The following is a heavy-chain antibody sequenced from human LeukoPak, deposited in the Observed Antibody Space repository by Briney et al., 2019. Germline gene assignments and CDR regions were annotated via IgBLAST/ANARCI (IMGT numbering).Heavy chain of an antibody. V-gene: IGHV3-30*18. D-gene: IGHD3-9*01. CDR1: GFTFSSYG. CDR2: ISYDGSNK. CDR3: AKERYFDWLLVVDYYYGMDV. J-gene: IGHJ6*02. Sequence: PGRSLRLSCAASGFTFSSYGMHWVRQAPGKGLEWVAVISYDGSNKYYADSVKGRFTISRDNSKNTLYLQMNSLRAEDTAVYYCAKERYFDWLLVVDYYYGMDVWGQGTTVTVSS.